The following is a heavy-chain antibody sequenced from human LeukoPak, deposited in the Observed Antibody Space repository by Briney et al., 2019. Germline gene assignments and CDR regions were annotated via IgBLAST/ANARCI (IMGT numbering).Heavy chain of an antibody. CDR3: ASHSSGWYYFDY. D-gene: IGHD6-19*01. V-gene: IGHV3-21*01. Sequence: GGSLRLSCAASGFTFSSYSMNWVRQAPGKGLEWVSSISSSSYIYYADSVKGRFTISRDNAKNSLYLQMNSLRAEDTAVYYCASHSSGWYYFDYWGQGTLVTVSS. J-gene: IGHJ4*02. CDR2: ISSSSYI. CDR1: GFTFSSYS.